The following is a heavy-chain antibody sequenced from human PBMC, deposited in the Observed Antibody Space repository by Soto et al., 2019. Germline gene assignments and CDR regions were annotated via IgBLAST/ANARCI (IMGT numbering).Heavy chain of an antibody. D-gene: IGHD6-13*01. CDR2: INHSGST. J-gene: IGHJ4*02. Sequence: NPSETLSLTCAVYGGSFSGYYWSWIRQPPGKGLEWIGEINHSGSTNYNPSLKSRVTISVDTSKNQFSLKLSSVTAADTAVYYCASTGSSWYVDSPFDYWGQGTLVTVSS. CDR3: ASTGSSWYVDSPFDY. CDR1: GGSFSGYY. V-gene: IGHV4-34*01.